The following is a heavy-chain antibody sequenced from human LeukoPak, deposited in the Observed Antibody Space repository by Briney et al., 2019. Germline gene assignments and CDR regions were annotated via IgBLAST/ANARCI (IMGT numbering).Heavy chain of an antibody. V-gene: IGHV3-30*04. CDR2: LSFDAIGT. J-gene: IGHJ4*02. Sequence: GTSLRLSCLVSELNFKTHSMHWVRQAPGKGLEWVACLSFDAIGTNYADSVKGRFTISRDKSKKTLYLQMHSLRPEDTDVYLCARDLQEIYSFYFDYWGQGSLVTVSS. CDR1: ELNFKTHS. CDR3: ARDLQEIYSFYFDY. D-gene: IGHD5-12*01.